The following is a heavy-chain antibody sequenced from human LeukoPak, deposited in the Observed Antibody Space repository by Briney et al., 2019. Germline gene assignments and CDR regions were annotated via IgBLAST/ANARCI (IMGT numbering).Heavy chain of an antibody. J-gene: IGHJ4*02. V-gene: IGHV4-59*01. CDR1: SVSISSYY. D-gene: IGHD2-2*01. CDR3: ARGGGAVVVPAALDH. Sequence: PSETLSLTCTVSSVSISSYYWSWIRQPPGKGLEWIGYNYYSGGTNYNPSLKSRVTISVDTSKNQFSLKRSSVSAADTAVYYCARGGGAVVVPAALDHWGQGTLVTVSS. CDR2: NYYSGGT.